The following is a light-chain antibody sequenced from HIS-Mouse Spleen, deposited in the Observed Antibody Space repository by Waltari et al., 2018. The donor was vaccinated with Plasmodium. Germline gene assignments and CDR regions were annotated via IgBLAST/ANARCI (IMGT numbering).Light chain of an antibody. Sequence: SYELTQPPSVSVSPGQTARITCSGDALPKNYAHWYQQKSGQTPVLLIYEDSKRPSGIPERFSGSSSGTMATLTISGAQVEDEADYYCYSTDSSGNHRVFGGGTKLTVL. V-gene: IGLV3-10*01. J-gene: IGLJ3*02. CDR1: ALPKNY. CDR3: YSTDSSGNHRV. CDR2: EDS.